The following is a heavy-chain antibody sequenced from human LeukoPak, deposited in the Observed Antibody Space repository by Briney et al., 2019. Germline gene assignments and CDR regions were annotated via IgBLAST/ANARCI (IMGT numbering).Heavy chain of an antibody. CDR3: ARDGIGKWFDP. CDR2: ISTSGST. V-gene: IGHV4-61*02. D-gene: IGHD1-1*01. J-gene: IGHJ5*02. Sequence: PSQTLSLTCTVSGGSVSSGSYYWSWIRQPAGKGLEWIGRISTSGSTTYSPSLKSRLTISVDTSKNQFSPKLSSVTAADTAVYYCARDGIGKWFDPWGQGTPVTVSS. CDR1: GGSVSSGSYY.